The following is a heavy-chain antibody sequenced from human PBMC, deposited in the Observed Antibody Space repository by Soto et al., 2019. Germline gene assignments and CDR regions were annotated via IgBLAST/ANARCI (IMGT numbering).Heavy chain of an antibody. V-gene: IGHV3-23*01. CDR3: AKVSRSGSYLDY. D-gene: IGHD1-26*01. J-gene: IGHJ4*02. CDR2: ISGSGGST. Sequence: GSLRLSCAASGFTFSSYAMSWVRQAPGKGLEWVSAISGSGGSTYYADSVKGRFTISRDNSKNTLYLQMNSLRAEDTAVYYCAKVSRSGSYLDYWGQGTLVTVSS. CDR1: GFTFSSYA.